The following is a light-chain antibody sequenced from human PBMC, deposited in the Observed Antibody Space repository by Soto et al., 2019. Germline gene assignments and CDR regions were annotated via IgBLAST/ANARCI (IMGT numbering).Light chain of an antibody. CDR1: QALRSSY. V-gene: IGKV3D-20*01. CDR3: QQYGSSIT. J-gene: IGKJ5*01. CDR2: ATS. Sequence: EIVLTQSPATLSLSPGERATLYCGASQALRSSYLAWYQQKPGLAPRLLIYATSSRATGIPDRFSGSGSGTDFTLTISRLEPEDFAVYYCQQYGSSITFGQGTRLEIK.